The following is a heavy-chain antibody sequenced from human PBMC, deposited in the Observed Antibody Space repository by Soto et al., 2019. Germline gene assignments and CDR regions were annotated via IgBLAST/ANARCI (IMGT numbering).Heavy chain of an antibody. Sequence: SETLSLTCAVYGGSFGGYNWSWIRQPPGKGLEWSGEINHRGSTNYNPSLKSRVTISVDTSKNQFSLKLSSVTAADTAVYYCAITMVVSPPSPGRCYSVYWGQGTLGTGST. J-gene: IGHJ4*02. V-gene: IGHV4-34*01. D-gene: IGHD2-15*01. CDR1: GGSFGGYN. CDR3: AITMVVSPPSPGRCYSVY. CDR2: INHRGST.